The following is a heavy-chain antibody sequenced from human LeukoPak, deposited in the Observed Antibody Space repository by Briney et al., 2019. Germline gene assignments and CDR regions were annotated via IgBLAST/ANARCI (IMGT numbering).Heavy chain of an antibody. D-gene: IGHD1-14*01. CDR3: TRQLIEEGSTRRNAFDI. CDR2: IYYSVTT. V-gene: IGHV4-59*08. Sequence: PSDTLSLTCTVSGDSVRTYYWSWIRQSPGKGLEWLGYIYYSVTTAYNPSVKGRLLISVDTSENQISLELSSVTASDTAVYYCTRQLIEEGSTRRNAFDIWGQGAKVIVSS. J-gene: IGHJ3*02. CDR1: GDSVRTYY.